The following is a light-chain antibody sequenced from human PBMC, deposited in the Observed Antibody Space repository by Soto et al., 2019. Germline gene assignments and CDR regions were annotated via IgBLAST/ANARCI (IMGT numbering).Light chain of an antibody. J-gene: IGKJ5*01. CDR2: DAS. Sequence: EVVLTQSPATLSASPGQSATLSCRASQSVSTKLAWYQQKPGQAPRLLIYDASTRATDIPVRFSGSGSGTEFTLSITSLQSEDFAVYYCQQYNNWPPITFGQGTRLEIK. CDR3: QQYNNWPPIT. V-gene: IGKV3-15*01. CDR1: QSVSTK.